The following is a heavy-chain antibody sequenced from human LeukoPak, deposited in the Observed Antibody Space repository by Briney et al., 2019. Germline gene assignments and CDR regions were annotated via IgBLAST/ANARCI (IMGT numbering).Heavy chain of an antibody. CDR3: ARDIKRGGWFGELIY. Sequence: SETLSLTCTVSGGSISSYYWSWIRQPPGKGLEWIGYIYYSGSTNYNPSLKSRVTISVDTSKNQFSLKLSSVTAADTAVYYCARDIKRGGWFGELIYWGQGTLVTVSS. J-gene: IGHJ4*02. V-gene: IGHV4-59*01. CDR2: IYYSGST. CDR1: GGSISSYY. D-gene: IGHD3-10*01.